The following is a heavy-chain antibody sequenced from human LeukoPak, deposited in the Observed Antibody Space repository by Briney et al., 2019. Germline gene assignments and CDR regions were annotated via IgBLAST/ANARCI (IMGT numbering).Heavy chain of an antibody. CDR1: GYTFTSYG. CDR2: ISAYNGNT. V-gene: IGHV1-18*01. D-gene: IGHD6-13*01. J-gene: IGHJ6*02. CDR3: ARDSLRGVAIIYYYYGMDV. Sequence: GASVKVSCKASGYTFTSYGISWVRQAPGQGLEWMGWISAYNGNTNYAQKLQGRVTMTTDTSTSTAYMELRSLRSDDTAVYYCARDSLRGVAIIYYYYGMDVWGQGTTVTVSS.